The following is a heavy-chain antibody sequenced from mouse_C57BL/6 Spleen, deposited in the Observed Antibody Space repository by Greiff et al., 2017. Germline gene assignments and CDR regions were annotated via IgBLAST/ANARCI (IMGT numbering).Heavy chain of an antibody. J-gene: IGHJ2*01. Sequence: VQLQQSGPGLVKPSQSLSLTCSVTGYSITSGYYWNWIRQFPGNKLEWMGYISYDGSNNYNPSLKNRISITRDTSKNQFFLKLNSVTTEDTATYYCARDGDYYGSSYDYWGQGTTLTVSS. CDR2: ISYDGSN. V-gene: IGHV3-6*01. CDR1: GYSITSGYY. CDR3: ARDGDYYGSSYDY. D-gene: IGHD1-1*01.